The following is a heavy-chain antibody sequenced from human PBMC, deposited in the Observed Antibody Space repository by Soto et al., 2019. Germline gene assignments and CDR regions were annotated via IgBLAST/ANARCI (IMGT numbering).Heavy chain of an antibody. CDR2: IHHSGST. D-gene: IGHD2-8*01. CDR1: GYSISSGYY. J-gene: IGHJ6*02. CDR3: ARIIYCINGVCSPVHGMDV. V-gene: IGHV4-38-2*01. Sequence: SETLSLTCAVSGYSISSGYYWGWIRQPPGKGLEWIGSIHHSGSTYYNPSLKSRITISVDTSKNQFSLKLSSVTATDTAVYYCARIIYCINGVCSPVHGMDVWGQGTTVTVSS.